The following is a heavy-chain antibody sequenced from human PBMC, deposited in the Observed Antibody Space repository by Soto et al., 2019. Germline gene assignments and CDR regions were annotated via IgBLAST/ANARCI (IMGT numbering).Heavy chain of an antibody. V-gene: IGHV1-69*13. Sequence: SVKVSCKASGGTFSSYAISWVRQAPGQGLEWMGGIIPIFGTANYAQKFQGRVTITADESTSTAYMELSSLRSEDTAGYYCARGSITGTTLLYYYGMDVWGQGTTVTVSS. D-gene: IGHD1-7*01. CDR2: IIPIFGTA. CDR1: GGTFSSYA. CDR3: ARGSITGTTLLYYYGMDV. J-gene: IGHJ6*02.